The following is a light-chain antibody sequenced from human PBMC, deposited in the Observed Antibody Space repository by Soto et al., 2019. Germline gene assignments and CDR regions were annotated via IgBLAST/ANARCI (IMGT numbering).Light chain of an antibody. Sequence: DIQMTQSPSTLSASVGDRVTITCRASQSISSWLAWYQQKPGKAPKLLIYKASSLESGVPSRFSGSGSGTEFTLTISSLQPDDFATYYCQQYNSNPGTFGQGTKVVIK. CDR1: QSISSW. CDR3: QQYNSNPGT. CDR2: KAS. V-gene: IGKV1-5*03. J-gene: IGKJ1*01.